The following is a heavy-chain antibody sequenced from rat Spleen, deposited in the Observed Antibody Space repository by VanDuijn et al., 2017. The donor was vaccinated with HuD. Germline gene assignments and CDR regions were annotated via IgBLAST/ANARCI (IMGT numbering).Heavy chain of an antibody. CDR3: TRGNNIGTTTYVMDA. V-gene: IGHV2-63*01. CDR1: GFSLTSYS. J-gene: IGHJ4*01. CDR2: MWYDGDT. D-gene: IGHD1-5*01. Sequence: QVQLKESGPGLVQPSETLSLTCTVSGFSLTSYSVSWVRQPSGKGPEWMGRMWYDGDTAYNSALKSRLSISRDTSKNQVFLKMNSLQTDDTGTYNCTRGNNIGTTTYVMDAWGQGASVTVSS.